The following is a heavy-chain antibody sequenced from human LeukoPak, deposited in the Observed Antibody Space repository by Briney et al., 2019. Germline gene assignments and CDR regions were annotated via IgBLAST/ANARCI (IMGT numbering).Heavy chain of an antibody. V-gene: IGHV3-48*01. CDR3: ARDVSSGYSYFDY. J-gene: IGHJ4*02. D-gene: IGHD6-19*01. CDR2: ISSSSSTI. CDR1: GFTFSSYS. Sequence: PGGSLRLSCAASGFTFSSYSMNWVRQAPGKGLEWVSYISSSSSTIYYADSVKGRFTISRDNSKNTLYLQMNSLRAEDTAVYYCARDVSSGYSYFDYWGQGTLVTVSS.